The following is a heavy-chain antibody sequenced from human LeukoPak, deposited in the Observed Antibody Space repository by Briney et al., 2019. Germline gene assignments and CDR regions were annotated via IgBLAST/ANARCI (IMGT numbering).Heavy chain of an antibody. CDR2: MNPNSGNT. CDR3: ARGERRTQKIDP. V-gene: IGHV1-8*01. CDR1: GYTFTSYD. Sequence: ASVKVSCKASGYTFTSYDINWVRQATGQGLEWTGWMNPNSGNTGYAQKFQGRVTMTRNTSISTAYMELSSLRSEDTAVYYCARGERRTQKIDPWGQGTLVTVSS. D-gene: IGHD1-1*01. J-gene: IGHJ5*02.